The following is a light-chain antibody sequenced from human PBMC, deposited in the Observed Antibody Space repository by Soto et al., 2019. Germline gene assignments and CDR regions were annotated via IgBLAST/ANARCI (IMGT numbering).Light chain of an antibody. J-gene: IGKJ1*01. Sequence: DIQMPQSPYSVSASVLYTIHITXRASERINTYLAWYQQQPGKAPKLLIYAASSLQSGVPSRFSGSGSGTEFTLTISSLQPDDSATYYCQQYESYSWTFGQGTKVDI. V-gene: IGKV1-12*01. CDR3: QQYESYSWT. CDR2: AAS. CDR1: ERINTY.